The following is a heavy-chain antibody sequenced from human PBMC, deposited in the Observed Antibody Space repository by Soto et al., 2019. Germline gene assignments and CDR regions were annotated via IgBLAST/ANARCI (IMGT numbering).Heavy chain of an antibody. J-gene: IGHJ4*02. D-gene: IGHD6-19*01. CDR3: ARTPGSSAWDRNDV. V-gene: IGHV1-3*01. CDR2: ISADNDNT. Sequence: ASVKVSCKASGYIFTSCALHWVRQAPGHRLEWMGWISADNDNTRYSQKFQGRVTITSDTSASTAYLELSSLRSEDTAVYYCARTPGSSAWDRNDVWGQGTLVTVSS. CDR1: GYIFTSCA.